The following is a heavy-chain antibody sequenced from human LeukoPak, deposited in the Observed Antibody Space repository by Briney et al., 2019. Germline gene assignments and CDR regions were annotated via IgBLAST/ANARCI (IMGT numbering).Heavy chain of an antibody. CDR1: GFTFSSYS. CDR2: MYYSGST. Sequence: LRLSCAASGFTFSSYSMNWVRQAPGKGLEWIAYMYYSGSTYYNPSLKSRVTMSADTSKNQLSLKLSSVTAADTAVYYCARPYYYDSRIDPWGQGILVTVSS. J-gene: IGHJ5*02. D-gene: IGHD3-22*01. CDR3: ARPYYYDSRIDP. V-gene: IGHV4-30-4*08.